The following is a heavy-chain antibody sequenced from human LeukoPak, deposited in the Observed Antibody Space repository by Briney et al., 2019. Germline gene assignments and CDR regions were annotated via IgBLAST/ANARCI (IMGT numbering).Heavy chain of an antibody. CDR3: ARYISGTSQVFDY. CDR1: GGSISSYY. J-gene: IGHJ4*02. Sequence: SETLSLTCTVSGGSISSYYWSWIRQPPGKGLEWIGYIYYSGSTNYNPSFKSRVTISVDTSKNQFSLKLSSVTAADTALYYCARYISGTSQVFDYWGQGTLVTVSS. CDR2: IYYSGST. V-gene: IGHV4-59*01. D-gene: IGHD1-20*01.